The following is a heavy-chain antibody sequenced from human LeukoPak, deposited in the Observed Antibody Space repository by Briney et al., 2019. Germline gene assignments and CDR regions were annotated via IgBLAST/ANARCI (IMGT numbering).Heavy chain of an antibody. CDR3: ARETGSSRWFDP. CDR1: GGSNSSYY. Sequence: SETPSLTCTVSGGSNSSYYWSWIRQAAGKGLEWIGRIYTSGSTNYNPSLKSRVTMSVDMSKNQYSLNLTSVTAADTAVYYCARETGSSRWFDPWGQGTLVTVSS. CDR2: IYTSGST. D-gene: IGHD1-26*01. J-gene: IGHJ5*02. V-gene: IGHV4-4*07.